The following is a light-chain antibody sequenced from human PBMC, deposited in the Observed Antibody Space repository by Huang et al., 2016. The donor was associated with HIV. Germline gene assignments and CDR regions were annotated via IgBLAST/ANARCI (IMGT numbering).Light chain of an antibody. V-gene: IGKV3-15*01. CDR3: QQYNNWPRT. CDR1: QGVSSN. CDR2: GAS. Sequence: ELVMTQSPATLSVSPGVRATLSCRASQGVSSNLAWYQQKPGQAPRLLIYGASARATGIPARFSGSGSGTEFTLTISSLQSEDFAVYYCQQYNNWPRTFGQGTKVEIK. J-gene: IGKJ1*01.